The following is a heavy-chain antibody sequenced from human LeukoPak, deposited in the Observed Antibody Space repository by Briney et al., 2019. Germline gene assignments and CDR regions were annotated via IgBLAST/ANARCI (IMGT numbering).Heavy chain of an antibody. Sequence: SETLSLTCAVSGGSISSGAYSWSWIRQPPGKGLERIGYIYHSGSTYYNASLKSRVTISVDRSKNQFSLKLNSVTAADTAVYYCARGIDCSGGSCYLDYWGQGTLVTVSS. CDR2: IYHSGST. CDR3: ARGIDCSGGSCYLDY. D-gene: IGHD2-15*01. V-gene: IGHV4-30-2*01. J-gene: IGHJ4*02. CDR1: GGSISSGAYS.